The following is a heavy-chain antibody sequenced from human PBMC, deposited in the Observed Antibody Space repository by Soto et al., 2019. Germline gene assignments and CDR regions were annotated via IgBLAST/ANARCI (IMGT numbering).Heavy chain of an antibody. Sequence: GGSLRLSCAASGFTFSSYGMHWVRQAPGKGLEWVAVISYDGSNKYYADSVKGRFTISRDNSKNTLYLQMNSLRAEDTAVYYCAKEGLPVTTYSYYYMDVRGKGSKVTVSS. CDR1: GFTFSSYG. CDR2: ISYDGSNK. V-gene: IGHV3-30*18. D-gene: IGHD4-17*01. CDR3: AKEGLPVTTYSYYYMDV. J-gene: IGHJ6*03.